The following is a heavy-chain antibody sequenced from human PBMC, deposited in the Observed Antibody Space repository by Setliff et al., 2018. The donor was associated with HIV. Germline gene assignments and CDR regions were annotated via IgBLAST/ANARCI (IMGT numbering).Heavy chain of an antibody. J-gene: IGHJ6*03. V-gene: IGHV4-39*01. CDR3: NIYYYYYYMDV. Sequence: KPSETLSLTCTVYGVFIKNSNYYWGWIRQPPGKGLEWIGNIHYSGSTYYNPSLKRRVTISVDTSKNQFSQTLSCVTAADTVVYYCNIYYYYYYMDVWGKGTTVTVSS. CDR2: IHYSGST. CDR1: GVFIKNSNYY.